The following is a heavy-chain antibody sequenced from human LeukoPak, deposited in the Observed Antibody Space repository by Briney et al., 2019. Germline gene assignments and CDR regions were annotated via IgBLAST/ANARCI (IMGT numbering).Heavy chain of an antibody. V-gene: IGHV1-18*01. CDR1: GGTFSSYG. CDR2: ISAYNGNT. Sequence: ASVKVSCKASGGTFSSYGISWVRQAPGQGLEWMGWISAYNGNTNYAQKLQGRVTMTTDTSTSTAYMELRSLRTDDTAVYYCARDHYDFWSGYFRIGDYWGQGTLVTVSS. D-gene: IGHD3-3*01. CDR3: ARDHYDFWSGYFRIGDY. J-gene: IGHJ4*02.